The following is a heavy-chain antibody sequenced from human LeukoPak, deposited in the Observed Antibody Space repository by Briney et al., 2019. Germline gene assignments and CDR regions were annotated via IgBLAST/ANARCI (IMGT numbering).Heavy chain of an antibody. Sequence: GGSLRLSCAASGFTFDDYAMHWVWQAPGKGLEWVSGISWNRGSIGYADSVKGRFTISRDNAKNSLYLQMNSLRAEDTALYYCAKDLSSGWYGDAFDIWGQGTMVTVSS. J-gene: IGHJ3*02. CDR3: AKDLSSGWYGDAFDI. D-gene: IGHD6-19*01. CDR1: GFTFDDYA. V-gene: IGHV3-9*01. CDR2: ISWNRGSI.